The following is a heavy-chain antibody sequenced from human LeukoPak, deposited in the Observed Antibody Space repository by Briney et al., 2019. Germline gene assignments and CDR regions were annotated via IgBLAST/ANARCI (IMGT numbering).Heavy chain of an antibody. D-gene: IGHD3-22*01. CDR3: ARHLTYYDSSGYPYYFDY. V-gene: IGHV4-34*01. CDR2: INHSGST. CDR1: GGSFSGYY. Sequence: PSETLSLTCAVYGGSFSGYYWSWIRQPPGKGLEWIGEINHSGSTNYNPSLKSRVTISVDTSKNQFSLKLSSVTAADTAVYYCARHLTYYDSSGYPYYFDYWGQGTLVTVSS. J-gene: IGHJ4*02.